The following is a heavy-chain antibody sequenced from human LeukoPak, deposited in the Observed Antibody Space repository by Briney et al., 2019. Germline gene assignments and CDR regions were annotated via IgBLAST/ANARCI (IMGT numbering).Heavy chain of an antibody. CDR3: ARDHRDIVVVVAATTVYYFDY. CDR2: IKQDGSEK. D-gene: IGHD2-15*01. J-gene: IGHJ4*02. V-gene: IGHV3-7*01. CDR1: GFTISSYW. Sequence: PGGSLRLSCAASGFTISSYWMSWVRQAPGKGLEGVANIKQDGSEKYYVDSVKGRFTISRDNAKNSLYLQMNSLRAEDTAVYYCARDHRDIVVVVAATTVYYFDYWGQGTLVTVSS.